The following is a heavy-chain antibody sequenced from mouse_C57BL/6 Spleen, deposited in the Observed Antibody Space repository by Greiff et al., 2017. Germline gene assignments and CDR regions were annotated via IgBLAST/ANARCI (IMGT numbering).Heavy chain of an antibody. J-gene: IGHJ1*03. V-gene: IGHV1-64*01. Sequence: QVQLQQPGAELVKPGASVKLSCKASGYTFTSYWMHWVKQRPGQGLEWIGMIHPNSGSTNYNEKFKSKATLTVDKSSSTAYMQLSSLTSEDSAVYYCARSDGSRNWYFDVWGTGTTVTVSS. D-gene: IGHD1-1*01. CDR3: ARSDGSRNWYFDV. CDR2: IHPNSGST. CDR1: GYTFTSYW.